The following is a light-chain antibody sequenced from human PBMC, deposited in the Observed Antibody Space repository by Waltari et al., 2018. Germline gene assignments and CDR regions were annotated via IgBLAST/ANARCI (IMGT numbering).Light chain of an antibody. Sequence: SYELTQPPSVSVSPGQTANITCSGDELGDKYVCWYQQRPGQSPVLVIFLDSQRPSGIPERVSGSNSGNTATLTISGTHPMDEADYYCQAWDSFIVLFGGGTKRTVL. V-gene: IGLV3-1*01. CDR1: ELGDKY. CDR3: QAWDSFIVL. CDR2: LDS. J-gene: IGLJ3*02.